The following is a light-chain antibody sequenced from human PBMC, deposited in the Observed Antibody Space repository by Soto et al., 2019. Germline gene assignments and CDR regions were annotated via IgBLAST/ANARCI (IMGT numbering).Light chain of an antibody. Sequence: QSVLTQPPSASGTPGQTVTISCSTSNSNVGINPVNWYQQLTRIAPPITMYYNVERPSGVPHRFSGARSGTEAALAISGLQSEDEADDYCAAWYDSLNAWVIGGGTKVTVL. CDR2: YNV. CDR3: AAWYDSLNAWV. V-gene: IGLV1-44*01. J-gene: IGLJ3*02. CDR1: NSNVGINP.